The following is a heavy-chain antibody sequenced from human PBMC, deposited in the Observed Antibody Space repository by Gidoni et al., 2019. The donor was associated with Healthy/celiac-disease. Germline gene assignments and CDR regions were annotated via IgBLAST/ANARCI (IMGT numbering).Heavy chain of an antibody. CDR1: GGSISSYY. V-gene: IGHV4-59*08. CDR2: IYYSGST. CDR3: ARLGRGFGAAGTS. D-gene: IGHD6-13*01. Sequence: QVQLQESGPGRVKPSETLSLTCTVSGGSISSYYWSWIRQPPGKGLEWIGYIYYSGSTNYNPSLKSRVTISVDTSTNQFSLTLSSVTAADTAVYYCARLGRGFGAAGTSWGQGTLVTVSS. J-gene: IGHJ4*02.